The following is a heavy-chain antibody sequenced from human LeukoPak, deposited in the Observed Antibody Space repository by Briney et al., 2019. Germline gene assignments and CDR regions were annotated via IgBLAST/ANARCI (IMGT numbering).Heavy chain of an antibody. J-gene: IGHJ4*02. Sequence: SETLSLTCTVSGGSISSGSYYWSWIRQPAGKGLEWIGRIYTSGSTNYNPSLKSRVTISVDTSKNQFSLKLSSVTAADTAVYYCARVRLGLDYWGQGTLVTVSS. CDR1: GGSISSGSYY. CDR3: ARVRLGLDY. V-gene: IGHV4-61*02. CDR2: IYTSGST. D-gene: IGHD6-19*01.